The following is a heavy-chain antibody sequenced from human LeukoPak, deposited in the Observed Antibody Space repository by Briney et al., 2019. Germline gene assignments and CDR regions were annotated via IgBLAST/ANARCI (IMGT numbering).Heavy chain of an antibody. Sequence: SETLSLTCTVSGGSISSSSYYWSWVRQPAGKGLEWIGRIYNSGSTNYNPSLKSRVTISVDTSKNQFSLKLSSVTAADTAVYFCARGWGDGYNEFDYWGQGTLVTVSS. V-gene: IGHV4-61*02. J-gene: IGHJ4*02. CDR2: IYNSGST. CDR3: ARGWGDGYNEFDY. D-gene: IGHD5-24*01. CDR1: GGSISSSSYY.